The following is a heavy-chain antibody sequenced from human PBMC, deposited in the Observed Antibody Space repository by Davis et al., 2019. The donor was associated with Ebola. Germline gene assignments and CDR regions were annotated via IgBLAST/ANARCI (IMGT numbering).Heavy chain of an antibody. J-gene: IGHJ5*02. D-gene: IGHD6-13*01. Sequence: MPSETLSLTCTVSGGSISRSSYYWGWIRQPPGKGLEWIGSIYYSGSTYYNPSLKSRVTISVDTSKNQFSLKLSSVTAADTAMYYCARRGTSSWYAGWFDPWGQGTLVTVSS. CDR2: IYYSGST. CDR1: GGSISRSSYY. V-gene: IGHV4-39*01. CDR3: ARRGTSSWYAGWFDP.